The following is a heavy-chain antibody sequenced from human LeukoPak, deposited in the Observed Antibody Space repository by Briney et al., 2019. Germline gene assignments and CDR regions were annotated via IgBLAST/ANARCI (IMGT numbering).Heavy chain of an antibody. V-gene: IGHV3-21*01. CDR2: ISSSSSYI. D-gene: IGHD2-8*01. CDR3: ARVKTKNAFDI. J-gene: IGHJ3*02. Sequence: GGSLRLSCAASGFTFSSYSMNWVRQAPGKGLEWVSSISSSSSYICYADSVKGRFTISRDNAKNSLYLQMNSLRAEDTAVYYCARVKTKNAFDIWGQGTMVTVSS. CDR1: GFTFSSYS.